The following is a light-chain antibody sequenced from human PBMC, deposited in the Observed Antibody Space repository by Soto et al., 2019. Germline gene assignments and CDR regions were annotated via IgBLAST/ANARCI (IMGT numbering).Light chain of an antibody. V-gene: IGLV2-8*01. CDR2: EVS. Sequence: QSVLTQPPSASGSPGQSVTISCTGTSSDIGAYNYVSWYQQYPGKAPKLMIFEVSKRPSGVPDRFSGSKSGNTASLTVSGLQAEDEAYYYCCSYAGSNDLIFGTGTKVTVL. J-gene: IGLJ1*01. CDR3: CSYAGSNDLI. CDR1: SSDIGAYNY.